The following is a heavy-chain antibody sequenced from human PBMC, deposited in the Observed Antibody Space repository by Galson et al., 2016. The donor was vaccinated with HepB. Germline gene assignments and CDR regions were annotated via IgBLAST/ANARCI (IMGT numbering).Heavy chain of an antibody. CDR1: GDSVSKNTAA. J-gene: IGHJ4*02. CDR2: PHSRSKWSS. Sequence: FASSGDSVSKNTAARNCIRQSPPRGLDWLGRPHSRSKWSSDYAVSMKSRITTNADTSMNQFSLQLNSVTPEDTAVYYCASGTGAYVQWGQGTLVTVSS. D-gene: IGHD5-12*01. CDR3: ASGTGAYVQ. V-gene: IGHV6-1*01.